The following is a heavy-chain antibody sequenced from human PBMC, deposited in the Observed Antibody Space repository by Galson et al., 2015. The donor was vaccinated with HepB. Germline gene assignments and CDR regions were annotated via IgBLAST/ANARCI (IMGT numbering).Heavy chain of an antibody. J-gene: IGHJ3*01. D-gene: IGHD3-10*02. Sequence: SVKVSCKVSGYTLTDLSMHWVRQAPGKGLEWMGGFDPEDGETIYAQKFKGRVTMTEDTSTDTAYMELSSLRSEDTAVYYCATDGVFGRVGSGAFDFWGQGTMVTVSS. CDR1: GYTLTDLS. V-gene: IGHV1-24*01. CDR2: FDPEDGET. CDR3: ATDGVFGRVGSGAFDF.